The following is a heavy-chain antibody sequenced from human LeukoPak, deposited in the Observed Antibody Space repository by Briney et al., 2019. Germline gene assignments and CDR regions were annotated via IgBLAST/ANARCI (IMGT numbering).Heavy chain of an antibody. CDR1: GFTFSSYA. V-gene: IGHV3-23*01. Sequence: GGSLRLSCAASGFTFSSYAMSWVRQAPGKGLEWVSAISGSGGSTYYADSVKGRFTISRDNSKNTLYLQMNSLRAEDTAVYYCAKDLLGYCSSTSCQSSNFYYWGQGTLVTVSS. CDR2: ISGSGGST. CDR3: AKDLLGYCSSTSCQSSNFYY. D-gene: IGHD2-2*01. J-gene: IGHJ4*02.